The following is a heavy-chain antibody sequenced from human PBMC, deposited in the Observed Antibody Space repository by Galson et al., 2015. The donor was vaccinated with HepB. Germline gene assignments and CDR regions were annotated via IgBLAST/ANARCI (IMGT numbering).Heavy chain of an antibody. CDR1: GGTFSSYA. D-gene: IGHD3-10*01. CDR3: AREGSMVRGVVNWFDP. CDR2: IIPIFGTA. V-gene: IGHV1-69*01. Sequence: SCKASGGTFSSYAIGWVRQAPGQGLEWMGGIIPIFGTANYAQKFQGRVTITADESTSTAYMELSSLRSEDTAVYYCAREGSMVRGVVNWFDPWGQGTLVTVSS. J-gene: IGHJ5*02.